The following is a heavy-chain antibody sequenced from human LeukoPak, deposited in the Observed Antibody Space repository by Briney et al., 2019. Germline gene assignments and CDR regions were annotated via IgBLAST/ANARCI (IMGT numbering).Heavy chain of an antibody. J-gene: IGHJ6*03. V-gene: IGHV1-69*13. CDR2: ISPSCGTG. CDR3: ARRPAYRTPGSGTYSYSYMDV. D-gene: IGHD3-10*01. CDR1: AGAFSRDA. Sequence: GAAGKVSCKASAGAFSRDAIGWVRLAPGPGLGWMGGISPSCGTGNYAQKFQGRVPTTADESSSTAYMEPSSLRSEDTAVYYCARRPAYRTPGSGTYSYSYMDVWGKGTTVTVSS.